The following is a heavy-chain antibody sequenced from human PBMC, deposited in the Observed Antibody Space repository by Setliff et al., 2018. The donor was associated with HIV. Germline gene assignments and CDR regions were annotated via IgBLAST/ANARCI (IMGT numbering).Heavy chain of an antibody. CDR2: ISYDGSNK. V-gene: IGHV3-30*04. D-gene: IGHD2-15*01. CDR3: ARDSREVVVIAAGLLDY. CDR1: GFTFSSHA. Sequence: GGSLRLSCAASGFTFSSHAMHWVRQAPGKGLEWVAVISYDGSNKYYADSVRGRFSISRDNSKNTLYVQMNSLRPEDTAVYYCARDSREVVVIAAGLLDYWGQGTLVTVSS. J-gene: IGHJ4*02.